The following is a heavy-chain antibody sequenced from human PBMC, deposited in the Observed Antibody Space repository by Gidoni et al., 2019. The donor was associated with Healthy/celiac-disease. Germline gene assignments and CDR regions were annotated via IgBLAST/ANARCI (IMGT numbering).Heavy chain of an antibody. D-gene: IGHD6-19*01. CDR3: ARSIAVAGIFLIRWYFDL. CDR2: ISSSSSTI. V-gene: IGHV3-48*02. Sequence: EVQLVESGGGLVQPGGSLSLSCAASGFTFSSYSMNWVRQAPGKGLEWVSYISSSSSTIYYADSVKGRFTISRDNAKNSLYLQMNSLRDEDTAVYYCARSIAVAGIFLIRWYFDLWGRGTLVTVSS. J-gene: IGHJ2*01. CDR1: GFTFSSYS.